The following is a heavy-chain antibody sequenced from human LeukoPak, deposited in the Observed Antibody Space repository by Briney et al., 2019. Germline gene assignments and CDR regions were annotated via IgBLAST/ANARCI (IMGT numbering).Heavy chain of an antibody. CDR2: TYYRSKWSN. CDR1: GDSVSSNRVT. D-gene: IGHD3-10*01. CDR3: ARVRSGIFEY. Sequence: SPTLSLTCAISGDSVSSNRVTWNWIRQSPSRGLEWLGSTYYRSKWSNDYAESVKSRIIINPDTSKNQFSLQLNSVTPGDTAVYYCARVRSGIFEYWGQGILVTVSP. V-gene: IGHV6-1*01. J-gene: IGHJ4*02.